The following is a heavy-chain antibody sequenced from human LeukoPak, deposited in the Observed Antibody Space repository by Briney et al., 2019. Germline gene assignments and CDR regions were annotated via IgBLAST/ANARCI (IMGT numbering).Heavy chain of an antibody. Sequence: PGGSLRLSCAAAGFTFSIYWMSWVRQAPGKGLEWVASMKGDGSVKHFLDSVEGRFTISRDNAKNSLYLQMNSLRAEDTAVYYCERGVVYCGGVTCYCGAFVFDIWGKGKMVTVS. V-gene: IGHV3-7*04. CDR1: GFTFSIYW. D-gene: IGHD2-21*01. CDR2: MKGDGSVK. J-gene: IGHJ3*02. CDR3: ERGVVYCGGVTCYCGAFVFDI.